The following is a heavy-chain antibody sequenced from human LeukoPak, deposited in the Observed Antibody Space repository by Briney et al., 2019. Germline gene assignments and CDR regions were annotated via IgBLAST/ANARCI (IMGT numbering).Heavy chain of an antibody. CDR3: ARYCSGGSCYPYYGMDV. CDR2: IYPGDSDT. J-gene: IGHJ6*04. Sequence: GESLKISCKGSGSRFTSYWIGWVRQMPGKGLEWMGIIYPGDSDTRYSPSFQGQVTISADKSISTAYLQWSSLKASDTAMYYCARYCSGGSCYPYYGMDVWGKGTTVTVSS. D-gene: IGHD2-15*01. V-gene: IGHV5-51*01. CDR1: GSRFTSYW.